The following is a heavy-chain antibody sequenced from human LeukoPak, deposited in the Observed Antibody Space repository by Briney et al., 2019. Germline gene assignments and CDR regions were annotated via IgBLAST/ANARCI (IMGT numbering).Heavy chain of an antibody. J-gene: IGHJ4*02. V-gene: IGHV1-69*04. CDR1: GGTFSSYA. Sequence: SVKVSCKASGGTFSSYAISWVRQAPGQGLEWMGRIIPILGIANYAQKFQGRVTITADKSTSTAYMELSSLRSEDTAVYYCARVRYYYDSSGSNFDYWGQGTLVTVSS. CDR3: ARVRYYYDSSGSNFDY. D-gene: IGHD3-22*01. CDR2: IIPILGIA.